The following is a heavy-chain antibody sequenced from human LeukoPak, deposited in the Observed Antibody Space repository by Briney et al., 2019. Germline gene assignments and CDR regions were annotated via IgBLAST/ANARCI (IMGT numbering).Heavy chain of an antibody. D-gene: IGHD2-15*01. Sequence: GGSLRLSCAASGFIFSSYGMRWVRQAPGKGLQWVAIISFDGSKKYYADSVKGRFTISRDNSKNTLYLQMNSLTAEDTAVYYCARDIVVVVSAQDYYNMDVWGQGTTVTVSS. CDR2: ISFDGSKK. J-gene: IGHJ6*02. CDR1: GFIFSSYG. CDR3: ARDIVVVVSAQDYYNMDV. V-gene: IGHV3-30-3*01.